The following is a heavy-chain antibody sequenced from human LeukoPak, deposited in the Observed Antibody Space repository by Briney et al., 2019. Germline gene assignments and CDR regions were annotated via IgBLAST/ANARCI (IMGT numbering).Heavy chain of an antibody. J-gene: IGHJ4*02. D-gene: IGHD4-23*01. CDR1: GFTFSSYA. CDR2: ISGSGGST. V-gene: IGHV3-23*01. CDR3: TKDIRDDYGGNAFHHY. Sequence: GGSLRLSCAASGFTFSSYAMSWVRQAPGKGLEWVSAISGSGGSTYYADSVKGRFTISRDNSKNTLYLQMNSLRAEDTAVYYCTKDIRDDYGGNAFHHYWGQGTLVTVSS.